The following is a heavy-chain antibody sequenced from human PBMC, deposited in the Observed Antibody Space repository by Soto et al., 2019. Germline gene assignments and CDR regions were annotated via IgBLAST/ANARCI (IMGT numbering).Heavy chain of an antibody. Sequence: QVQLQESGPGLVKPSQTLSLTCTVSGGSISSGGYYWSWIRQHPGKGLEWIGYIYYSGSTYYNPSLKSLVTISVDSSKNQFSLKLSSVTAADTAVYYCARDVGVRGVGWFDPWGQGTLVTVSS. J-gene: IGHJ5*02. CDR3: ARDVGVRGVGWFDP. D-gene: IGHD3-10*01. CDR2: IYYSGST. CDR1: GGSISSGGYY. V-gene: IGHV4-31*01.